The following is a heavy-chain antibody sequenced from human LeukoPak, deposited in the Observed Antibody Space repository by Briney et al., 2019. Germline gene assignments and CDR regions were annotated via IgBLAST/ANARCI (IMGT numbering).Heavy chain of an antibody. CDR2: ISSSSSLI. D-gene: IGHD3-10*01. CDR3: ARSVRRQPRDY. Sequence: PGGSLRLSCAASGFTFISYNMNWVRQAPGKGLEWVAYISSSSSLIYYADSVKGRFTISRDNAKNSLYLQMNSLRAEDTAVYYCARSVRRQPRDYRGQGTLVTVSS. J-gene: IGHJ4*02. V-gene: IGHV3-21*05. CDR1: GFTFISYN.